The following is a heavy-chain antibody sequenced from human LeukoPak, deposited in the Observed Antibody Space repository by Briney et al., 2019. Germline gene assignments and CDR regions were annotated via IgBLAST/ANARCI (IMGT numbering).Heavy chain of an antibody. D-gene: IGHD3-22*01. J-gene: IGHJ4*02. Sequence: GGSLILSCAASGFPFSSYAMSWVRQAPGKGLEWVSAISGSGGSTYYADSVKGRFTISRDNSKNTLYLQMNSLRAEDTAVYYCAKGHIPYYYDSSGYYYGDYWGQGTLVTVSS. CDR1: GFPFSSYA. CDR3: AKGHIPYYYDSSGYYYGDY. CDR2: ISGSGGST. V-gene: IGHV3-23*01.